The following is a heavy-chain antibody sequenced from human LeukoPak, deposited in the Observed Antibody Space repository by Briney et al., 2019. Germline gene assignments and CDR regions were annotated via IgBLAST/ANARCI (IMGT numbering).Heavy chain of an antibody. D-gene: IGHD3-10*01. CDR1: GFTVRNNY. Sequence: LGGSLRLSCAASGFTVRNNYMSWVRQAPGKGLEWVSVIYSGGSTYYADSVKGRFTISRDNSKNTLYLQMNSLRAEDTAVYFCATGERVVRGDGVDYWGQGTLVTVSS. CDR2: IYSGGST. J-gene: IGHJ4*02. CDR3: ATGERVVRGDGVDY. V-gene: IGHV3-66*01.